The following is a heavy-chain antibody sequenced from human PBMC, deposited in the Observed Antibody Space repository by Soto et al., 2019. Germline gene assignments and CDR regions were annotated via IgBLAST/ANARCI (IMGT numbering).Heavy chain of an antibody. Sequence: QVQLVQSGAEVKKPGASVKVSCKASGYTFTSYGISWVRQAPGQGLEWMGWISAYNGNTNYAQKLQGRVTMTTDTSTSTAYMELRSLRSDXTAXXXXXXDRGYSSSSSPYYFDYWGQGTLVTVSS. V-gene: IGHV1-18*04. CDR3: XXDRGYSSSSSPYYFDY. CDR2: ISAYNGNT. J-gene: IGHJ4*02. CDR1: GYTFTSYG. D-gene: IGHD6-6*01.